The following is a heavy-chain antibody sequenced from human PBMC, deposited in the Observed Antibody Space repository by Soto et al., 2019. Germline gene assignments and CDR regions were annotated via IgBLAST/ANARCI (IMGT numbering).Heavy chain of an antibody. J-gene: IGHJ4*02. CDR2: IYYSGST. CDR1: GGSISSYY. D-gene: IGHD3-9*01. Sequence: PSETLSLTCTVSGGSISSYYWSWIRQPPGKGLEWIGYIYYSGSTNYNPSLKSRVTISVDTSKNQFSLKLSSVTAADTAVYYCAREMTGYQYYFEYVGERTLVTVS. CDR3: AREMTGYQYYFEY. V-gene: IGHV4-59*01.